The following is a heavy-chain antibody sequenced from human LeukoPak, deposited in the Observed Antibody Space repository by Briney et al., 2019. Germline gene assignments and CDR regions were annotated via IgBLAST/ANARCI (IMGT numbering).Heavy chain of an antibody. Sequence: SATLSLTCAVSGGSINTYYWNWIRHTPGKGLEWIGSIYYSGRTNYNPSLKSRVTISVDTSKNQFSLRLTSVTAADTAIYYCAREIRGGIYGNYGHWFDPWGQGTLVTVSS. CDR2: IYYSGRT. CDR3: AREIRGGIYGNYGHWFDP. J-gene: IGHJ5*02. CDR1: GGSINTYY. V-gene: IGHV4-59*01. D-gene: IGHD3-10*01.